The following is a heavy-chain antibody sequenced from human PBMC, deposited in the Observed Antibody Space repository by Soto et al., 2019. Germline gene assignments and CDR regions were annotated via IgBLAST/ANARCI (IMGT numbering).Heavy chain of an antibody. CDR3: AKDVGIRTVTTHFFDY. CDR2: ISGSGGST. J-gene: IGHJ4*02. CDR1: GFTFSSYA. V-gene: IGHV3-23*01. Sequence: GGSLRLSCAASGFTFSSYAMSWVRQAPGKGLEWVSAISGSGGSTYYADSVKGRFTISRDNSKNTLYLQMNSLRAEDTAVYYCAKDVGIRTVTTHFFDYWGQGTLVTVSS. D-gene: IGHD4-17*01.